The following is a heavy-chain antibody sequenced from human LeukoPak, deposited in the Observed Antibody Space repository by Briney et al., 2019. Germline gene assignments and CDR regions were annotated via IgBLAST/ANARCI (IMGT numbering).Heavy chain of an antibody. CDR2: IYGGGST. D-gene: IGHD6-19*01. J-gene: IGHJ4*02. CDR3: ASWPVGWYGEDS. Sequence: GGSLRLSCAASGFGVSDYAMTWIRQSPGKGLEWVSVIYGGGSTYYADSVKGRFTISRDTPKNTLYLQMNSLRVEDTAVYYCASWPVGWYGEDSWGQGTLVTVSS. V-gene: IGHV3-53*01. CDR1: GFGVSDYA.